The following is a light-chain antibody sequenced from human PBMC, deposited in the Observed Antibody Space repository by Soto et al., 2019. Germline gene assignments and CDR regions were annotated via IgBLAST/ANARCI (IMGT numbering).Light chain of an antibody. CDR1: SSNIGGNS. J-gene: IGLJ1*01. CDR3: GSWDSSLSAYV. CDR2: DDN. V-gene: IGLV1-51*01. Sequence: SVMTQPPSVSAAPGQKVPISCSGSSSNIGGNSVSWYQQLPGTAPKLLIYDDNKRPSGIPDRFSGSKSGTSATLGITGFQTGDEADYYCGSWDSSLSAYVFGTGTQLTVL.